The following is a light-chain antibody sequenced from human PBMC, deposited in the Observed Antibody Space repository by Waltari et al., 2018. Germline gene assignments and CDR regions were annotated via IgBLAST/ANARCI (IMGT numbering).Light chain of an antibody. CDR3: QHYYDIPYS. V-gene: IGKV1-13*02. J-gene: IGKJ2*03. CDR1: QNIYSN. CDR2: GAS. Sequence: IQMTQSPSALSASVGDRVTISFRASQNIYSNLAWYQQKPGKAPKFLIYGASSLESGIPSRFSGTGSGTDFTLTISSLQPEDSAVYYCQHYYDIPYSFGQGTKVEIK.